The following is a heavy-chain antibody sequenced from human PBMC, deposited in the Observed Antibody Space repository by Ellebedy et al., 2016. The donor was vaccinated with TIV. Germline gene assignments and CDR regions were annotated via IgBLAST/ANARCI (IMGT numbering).Heavy chain of an antibody. J-gene: IGHJ4*02. CDR1: GFTFSSSG. D-gene: IGHD2-15*01. V-gene: IGHV3-33*01. CDR3: ASAERAYCSGGSCYSIDY. CDR2: IWYDGTNK. Sequence: GGSLRLSXAASGFTFSSSGMHWVRQAPGKGLEWVAIIWYDGTNKYYADSVKGRFTISRDNSKNTLYLQMHSLRAEDTAVYYCASAERAYCSGGSCYSIDYWGQGTLVTVSS.